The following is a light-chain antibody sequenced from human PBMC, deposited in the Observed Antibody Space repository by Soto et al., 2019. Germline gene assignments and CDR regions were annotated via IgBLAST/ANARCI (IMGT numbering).Light chain of an antibody. CDR3: QHDYNLLT. V-gene: IGKV3D-7*01. J-gene: IGKJ4*01. Sequence: PWERGTLSCRASESVTDYLAWYQQKPGQAPRLLVYGASTRATAIPARFSGSGSGTDFTLTVSSLQPEDFAVYYCQHDYNLLTFGGGTKVDIK. CDR2: GAS. CDR1: ESVTDY.